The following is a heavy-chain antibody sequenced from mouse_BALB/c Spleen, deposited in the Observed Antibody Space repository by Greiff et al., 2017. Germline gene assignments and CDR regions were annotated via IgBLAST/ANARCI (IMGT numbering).Heavy chain of an antibody. J-gene: IGHJ1*01. V-gene: IGHV1S81*02. CDR2: INPSNGGT. Sequence: QVQLKESGAELVKPGASVKLSCKASGYTFTSYYMYWVKQRPGQGLEWIGEINPSNGGTNFNEKFKSKATLTVDKSSSTAYMQLSSLTSEDSAVYYCTRGHYGNYVAPYFDVWGAGTTVTVSS. CDR1: GYTFTSYY. CDR3: TRGHYGNYVAPYFDV. D-gene: IGHD2-1*01.